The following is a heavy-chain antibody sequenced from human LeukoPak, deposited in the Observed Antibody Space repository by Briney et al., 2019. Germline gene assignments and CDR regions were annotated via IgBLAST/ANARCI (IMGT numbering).Heavy chain of an antibody. Sequence: GASVKVSCKASGGTFSSYAISWVRQAPGEGLEWMGRIIPILGIANYAQKFQGRVTITADKSTSTAYMELSSLRSEDTAVYYCATRIAAAGTALDYWVQGTLVTVSS. CDR3: ATRIAAAGTALDY. V-gene: IGHV1-69*04. D-gene: IGHD6-13*01. J-gene: IGHJ4*02. CDR2: IIPILGIA. CDR1: GGTFSSYA.